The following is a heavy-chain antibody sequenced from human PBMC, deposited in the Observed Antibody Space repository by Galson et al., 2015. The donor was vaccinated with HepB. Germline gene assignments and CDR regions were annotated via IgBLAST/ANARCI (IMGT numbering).Heavy chain of an antibody. Sequence: SLRLSCAASGFTFSSYWMSWVRQAPGKGLEWVANIKQDGSEKYYVDSVKGRFTISRDNAKNSLYLQMNSLRAEDTAVYYCARLATSRDGYNLYYFDYWGREPWSPSPQ. CDR3: ARLATSRDGYNLYYFDY. D-gene: IGHD5-24*01. J-gene: IGHJ4*02. CDR2: IKQDGSEK. CDR1: GFTFSSYW. V-gene: IGHV3-7*01.